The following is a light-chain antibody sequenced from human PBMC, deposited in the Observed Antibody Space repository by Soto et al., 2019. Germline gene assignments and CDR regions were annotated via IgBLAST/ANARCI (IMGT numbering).Light chain of an antibody. CDR3: SSYADSNNSL. V-gene: IGLV2-8*01. Sequence: QSVLTQPPSASGSPGQSVTISCTGTSSDVGGYKYVSWYQQHPGKAPKLIIYEASKRPSGIPDRFSGSKSGNTASLTVSGLQAEDEADYYCSSYADSNNSLFGSGTKLTVL. CDR2: EAS. CDR1: SSDVGGYKY. J-gene: IGLJ1*01.